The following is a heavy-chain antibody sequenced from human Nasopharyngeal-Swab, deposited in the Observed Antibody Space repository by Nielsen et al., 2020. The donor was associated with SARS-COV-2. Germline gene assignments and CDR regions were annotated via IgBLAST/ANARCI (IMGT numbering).Heavy chain of an antibody. D-gene: IGHD5-24*01. CDR2: IYYSGST. Sequence: RQAPGKGLEWIGYIYYSGSTNYNPSLKSRVTILVDTSKNQFSLKLSSVTAADTAVYYCAGGRDGYTNYYYYYGMDVWGQGTTVTVSS. CDR3: AGGRDGYTNYYYYYGMDV. V-gene: IGHV4-59*08. J-gene: IGHJ6*02.